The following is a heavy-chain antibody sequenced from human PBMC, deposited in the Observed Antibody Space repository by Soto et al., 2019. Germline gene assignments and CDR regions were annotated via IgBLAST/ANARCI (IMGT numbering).Heavy chain of an antibody. V-gene: IGHV3-30-3*01. CDR2: ISYDGSNK. Sequence: GGSLRLSCAASGFTFSSYAMHWVRQAPGKGLEWVAVISYDGSNKYYADSVKGRFTISRDNSKNTLYLQMNSLRAEDTAVYYCARVKYYYGSGSYYGMDVWGQGTTVTVSS. D-gene: IGHD3-10*01. J-gene: IGHJ6*02. CDR3: ARVKYYYGSGSYYGMDV. CDR1: GFTFSSYA.